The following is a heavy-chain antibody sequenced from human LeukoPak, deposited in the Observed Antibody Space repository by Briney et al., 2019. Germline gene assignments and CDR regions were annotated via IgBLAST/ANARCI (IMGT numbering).Heavy chain of an antibody. CDR2: INPNSGGT. CDR3: ARGASRTEVGYYYGMDV. D-gene: IGHD1-26*01. Sequence: ASVTVSCKASGYTFTVYFMHWVRQAPGQGLEWMGWINPNSGGTNYAQKFQGRVTMTRDTSISTAYMELSRLRSDDTAVYYCARGASRTEVGYYYGMDVWGQGTTVTVSS. CDR1: GYTFTVYF. V-gene: IGHV1-2*02. J-gene: IGHJ6*02.